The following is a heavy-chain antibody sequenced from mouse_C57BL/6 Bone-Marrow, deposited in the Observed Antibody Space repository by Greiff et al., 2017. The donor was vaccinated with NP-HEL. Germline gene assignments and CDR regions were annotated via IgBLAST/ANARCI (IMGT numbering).Heavy chain of an antibody. CDR2: INPNNGGT. CDR1: GYTFTDYY. Sequence: EVQLQQSGPELVKPGASVKISCKASGYTFTDYYMNWVKQSHGKSLEWIGDINPNNGGTSYNQKFKGKATLTVDKSSSTAYMELRSLTSEDSAVYDCARDYYGSRWYFDVWGTGTTVTVSS. CDR3: ARDYYGSRWYFDV. J-gene: IGHJ1*03. D-gene: IGHD1-1*01. V-gene: IGHV1-26*01.